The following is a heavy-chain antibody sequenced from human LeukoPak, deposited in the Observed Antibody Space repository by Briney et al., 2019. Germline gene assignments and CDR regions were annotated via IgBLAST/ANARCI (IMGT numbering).Heavy chain of an antibody. J-gene: IGHJ4*02. CDR1: GFSFDDHA. V-gene: IGHV3-9*01. D-gene: IGHD3-22*01. CDR3: AKDKGLNYYDSSGYSS. CDR2: ISWNSGSV. Sequence: GRSLRLSCAASGFSFDDHAMHWVRQIPGKGLEWVSGISWNSGSVGYVDSVKGRFTISRDNAKNSLYLQMNSLRAEDTALYYCAKDKGLNYYDSSGYSSWGQGTLVTVSS.